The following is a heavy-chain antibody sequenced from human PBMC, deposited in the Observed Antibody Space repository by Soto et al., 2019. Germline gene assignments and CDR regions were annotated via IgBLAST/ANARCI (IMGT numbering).Heavy chain of an antibody. CDR3: ARPDEGGYSSNHHYYYALDV. V-gene: IGHV1-69*01. Sequence: QVQLVQSGAEVKKPGSSVKVSCKASGGTFRSYYISWVRQAPGQGLEWMGGIIPIFDITNYAQKCQGRVTITADESTSTAYMELSSLGSDYTAVYYCARPDEGGYSSNHHYYYALDVWGQGTTGTV. CDR2: IIPIFDIT. CDR1: GGTFRSYY. J-gene: IGHJ6*02. D-gene: IGHD3-22*01.